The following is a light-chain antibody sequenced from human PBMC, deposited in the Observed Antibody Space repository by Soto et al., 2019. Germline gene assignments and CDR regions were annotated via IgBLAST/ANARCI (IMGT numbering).Light chain of an antibody. J-gene: IGKJ2*01. CDR2: GAS. Sequence: EIVMTQSPATLSVSPGERATLSCRASQSVSSNLAWYQQKPGQAPRLLIYGASTRATGIPARFSGSGSGTEFTLTFSSLQSEDFSVYYCQQYNYWPPYTFGQGTKLEIK. CDR1: QSVSSN. V-gene: IGKV3-15*01. CDR3: QQYNYWPPYT.